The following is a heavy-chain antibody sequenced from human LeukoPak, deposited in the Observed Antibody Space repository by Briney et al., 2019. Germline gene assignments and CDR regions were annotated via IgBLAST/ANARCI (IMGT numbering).Heavy chain of an antibody. Sequence: GGSLRLSCAASGLTFSTYAMHGVRQAPGKGLEWVAVISYDGSNKYYADSVKGRFTISRDNSKNTLYLQMNSLRAEDTAVYYCARVGTVVHFDYWGQGTLVTVSS. CDR1: GLTFSTYA. CDR3: ARVGTVVHFDY. J-gene: IGHJ4*02. V-gene: IGHV3-30-3*01. D-gene: IGHD4-23*01. CDR2: ISYDGSNK.